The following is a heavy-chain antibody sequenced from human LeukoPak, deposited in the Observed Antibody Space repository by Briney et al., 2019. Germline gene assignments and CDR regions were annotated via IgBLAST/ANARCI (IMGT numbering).Heavy chain of an antibody. CDR2: IYHSGST. J-gene: IGHJ6*03. D-gene: IGHD3-9*01. V-gene: IGHV4-38-2*02. CDR3: ARGLGGFLNGYYMDV. CDR1: GYSISSGYY. Sequence: SETLSLTCTVSGYSISSGYYWGWIRQPPGKGLEWIGSIYHSGSTYYNPSLKSRVTISVDTSKNQFSLKLSSVTAADTAVYYCARGLGGFLNGYYMDVWGKGTTVTVSS.